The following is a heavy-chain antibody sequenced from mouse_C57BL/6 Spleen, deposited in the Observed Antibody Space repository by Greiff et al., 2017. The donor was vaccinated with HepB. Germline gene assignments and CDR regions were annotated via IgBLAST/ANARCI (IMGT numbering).Heavy chain of an antibody. CDR1: GYTFTDHT. D-gene: IGHD1-1*01. V-gene: IGHV1-78*01. Sequence: VKLQESDAELVKPGASVKISCKVSGYTFTDHTIHWMKQRPEQGLEWIGYIYPRDGSTKYNEKFKGKATLTADKSSSTAYMQLNSLTSEDSAVYFCARSGGSSFWYFDVWGTGTTVTVSS. CDR3: ARSGGSSFWYFDV. CDR2: IYPRDGST. J-gene: IGHJ1*03.